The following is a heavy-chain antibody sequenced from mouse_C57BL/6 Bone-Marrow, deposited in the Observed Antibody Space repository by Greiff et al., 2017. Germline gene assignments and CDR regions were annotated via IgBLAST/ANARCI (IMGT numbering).Heavy chain of an antibody. CDR1: GYTFTSYW. J-gene: IGHJ4*01. V-gene: IGHV1-5*01. CDR2: IYPGNSDT. D-gene: IGHD2-1*01. CDR3: TRSRIYYGNYNYAMDY. Sequence: EVQLQQSGTVLARPGASVKMSCKTSGYTFTSYWMHWVKQRPGQGLEWIGAIYPGNSDTSYNQKFKGKAKLTAVTSASTAYMELSSLTNEDSAVYYCTRSRIYYGNYNYAMDYWGQGTSVTVSS.